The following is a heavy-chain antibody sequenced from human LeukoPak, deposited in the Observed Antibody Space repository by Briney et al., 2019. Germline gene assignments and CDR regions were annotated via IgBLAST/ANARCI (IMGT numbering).Heavy chain of an antibody. CDR3: ASRAGIVVVPAATGYYFDY. D-gene: IGHD2-2*01. CDR2: INHSGST. Sequence: SETLSLTCAVYGGSFSGYYWSWIRQPPGKGLEWIGEINHSGSTNYNPSLKSRVTISVDTSKNQFSLKLSSVTAADTAVYYCASRAGIVVVPAATGYYFDYWGQGTPVTVSS. V-gene: IGHV4-34*01. CDR1: GGSFSGYY. J-gene: IGHJ4*02.